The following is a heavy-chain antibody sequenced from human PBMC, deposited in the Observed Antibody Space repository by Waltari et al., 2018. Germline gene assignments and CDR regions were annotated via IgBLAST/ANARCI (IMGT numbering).Heavy chain of an antibody. CDR3: ARDLTTVTNWFDP. V-gene: IGHV3-30-3*01. D-gene: IGHD4-17*01. CDR2: ISYDGSNK. Sequence: QVQLVESGGGVVQPGRSLRLSCAASGFTFSRYAMHWVRQAPGKGLEWVAVISYDGSNKYYADSVKGRFTISRDNSKNTLYLQMNSLRAEDTAVYYCARDLTTVTNWFDPWGQGTLVTVSS. CDR1: GFTFSRYA. J-gene: IGHJ5*02.